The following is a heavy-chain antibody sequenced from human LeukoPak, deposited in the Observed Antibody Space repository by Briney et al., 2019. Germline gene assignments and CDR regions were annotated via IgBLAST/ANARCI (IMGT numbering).Heavy chain of an antibody. CDR1: GYTFTSYD. D-gene: IGHD3-3*01. Sequence: ASVKVSCKASGYTFTSYDINWVRQATGQGLEWMGWMNPNSGNTGYTQKFQGRVTITRNTSISTAYMELSSLRSEDTAVYYCARVYGIWSPGYFDYWGQGTLVTVSS. CDR2: MNPNSGNT. CDR3: ARVYGIWSPGYFDY. V-gene: IGHV1-8*03. J-gene: IGHJ4*02.